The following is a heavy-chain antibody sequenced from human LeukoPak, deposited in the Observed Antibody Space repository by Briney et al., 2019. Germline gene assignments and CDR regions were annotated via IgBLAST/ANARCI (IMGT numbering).Heavy chain of an antibody. D-gene: IGHD2-2*01. CDR1: GFTFSSYE. J-gene: IGHJ4*02. Sequence: GGSLRLSCAASGFTFSSYEMNWVRQAPGKGLEWVSYISSSGSTIYYADSVKGRFTISRDNAKNSLYLQMNSLRAKDTAVYYCAREGCSSTSCYAGGLHWGQGTLVTVSS. V-gene: IGHV3-48*03. CDR2: ISSSGSTI. CDR3: AREGCSSTSCYAGGLH.